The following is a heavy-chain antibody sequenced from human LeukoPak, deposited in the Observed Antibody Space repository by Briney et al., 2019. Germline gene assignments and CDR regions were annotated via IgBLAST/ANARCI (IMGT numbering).Heavy chain of an antibody. D-gene: IGHD1-26*01. V-gene: IGHV4-4*07. CDR1: GGSISSYY. J-gene: IGHJ4*02. Sequence: SETLSLTCTVSGGSISSYYWSWIRQPAGKGLGWIGRIYTSGSTNYNPSLKSRVTMSVDTSKNQFSLKLSSVTAADTAVYYCARVGGSYYGDYFDYWGQGTPVTVSS. CDR2: IYTSGST. CDR3: ARVGGSYYGDYFDY.